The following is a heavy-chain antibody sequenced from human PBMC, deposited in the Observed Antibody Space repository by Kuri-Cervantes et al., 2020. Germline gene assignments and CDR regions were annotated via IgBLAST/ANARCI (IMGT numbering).Heavy chain of an antibody. CDR3: ARGHYYYGMDV. Sequence: GESLKISCAASGFTFSSYAMSWVRQAPGKGLEWVSAISGSGGSTYYADSVKGRFTISRDNAKNSLYLQMNSLRAEDTAVYYCARGHYYYGMDVWGQGTTVTVSS. CDR2: ISGSGGST. V-gene: IGHV3-23*01. CDR1: GFTFSSYA. J-gene: IGHJ6*02.